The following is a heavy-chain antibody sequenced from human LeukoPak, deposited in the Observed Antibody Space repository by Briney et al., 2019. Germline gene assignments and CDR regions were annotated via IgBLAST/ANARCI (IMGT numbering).Heavy chain of an antibody. V-gene: IGHV4-31*03. CDR3: ARGGDRRGFDY. D-gene: IGHD3-10*01. CDR1: GGSISNGGYY. J-gene: IGHJ4*02. CDR2: IYDSGTT. Sequence: PSETLSLTCTVSGGSISNGGYYWSWIRQHPGKGLEWIGYIYDSGTTYYNPALQSRATISVDMSDNHFSLKVKSMTAADTAVYFCARGGDRRGFDYWGQGTLVTVSS.